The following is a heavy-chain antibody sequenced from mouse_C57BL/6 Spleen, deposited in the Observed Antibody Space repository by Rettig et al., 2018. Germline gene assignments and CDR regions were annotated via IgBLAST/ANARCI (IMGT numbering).Heavy chain of an antibody. CDR1: W. V-gene: IGHV1-5*01. J-gene: IGHJ4*01. Sequence: WMHWVKQRPGQGLEWIGAIYPGKSDTSYNQKFKGKAKLTAVTSASTAYMELSSLTNEDSAVYYCTRFKGLYAMDYWGQGTSVTVSS. D-gene: IGHD3-3*01. CDR3: TRFKGLYAMDY. CDR2: IYPGKSDT.